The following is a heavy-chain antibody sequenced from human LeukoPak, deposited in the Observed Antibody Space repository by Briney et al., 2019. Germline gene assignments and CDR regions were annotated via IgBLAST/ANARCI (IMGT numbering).Heavy chain of an antibody. CDR3: ARDPVYPSGSGSYFKELGTDY. CDR2: ISPNSGGT. V-gene: IGHV1-2*02. CDR1: GYTFTGYY. Sequence: GASVKVSCKASGYTFTGYYMHWVRQAPGQGLEWMGWISPNSGGTKSAPQFQGTVTMTRDTSISTAYLELSRLSSDDTAVYYCARDPVYPSGSGSYFKELGTDYWGQGTLVTVSS. J-gene: IGHJ4*02. D-gene: IGHD3-10*01.